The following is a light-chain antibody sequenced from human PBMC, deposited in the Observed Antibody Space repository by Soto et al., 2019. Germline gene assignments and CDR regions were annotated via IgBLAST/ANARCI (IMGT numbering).Light chain of an antibody. Sequence: QSVVTQAPSASGTPGLRVTMSCSGSSSNIGSNTVSWYQQVPGTAPKLLIYSNDQRPSGVPDRFSGSKSGTSASLAIGGLQSEDEADYYCAAWDGSLNGWVFGGGTKVTVL. CDR3: AAWDGSLNGWV. CDR1: SSNIGSNT. V-gene: IGLV1-44*01. J-gene: IGLJ2*01. CDR2: SND.